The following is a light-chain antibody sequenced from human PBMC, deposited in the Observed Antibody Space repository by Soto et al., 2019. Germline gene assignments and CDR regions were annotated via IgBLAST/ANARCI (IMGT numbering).Light chain of an antibody. CDR3: QQYYTWPS. CDR1: QSVSPN. V-gene: IGKV3-15*01. Sequence: EILMTQSPATLSMSPGERATLSCRASQSVSPNLAWYQQRPGQAPRLLIYGASTRATGIPGRFSASGSGTEFTLTISSLESEDCAVYYCQQYYTWPSFGQGTRLDIK. CDR2: GAS. J-gene: IGKJ5*01.